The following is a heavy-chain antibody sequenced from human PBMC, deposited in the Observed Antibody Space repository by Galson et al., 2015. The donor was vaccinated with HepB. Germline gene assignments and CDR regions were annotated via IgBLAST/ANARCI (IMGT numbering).Heavy chain of an antibody. CDR3: AREYYYGSGSYYNPSEYFDY. J-gene: IGHJ4*02. CDR2: IIPIFGTA. CDR1: GGTFSSYA. D-gene: IGHD3-10*01. Sequence: SVKVSCKASGGTFSSYAISWVRQAPGQGLEWMGGIIPIFGTANYAQKFQGRVTITADESTSTAYMELSSLRSEDTAVYYCAREYYYGSGSYYNPSEYFDYWGQGTLVTVSS. V-gene: IGHV1-69*13.